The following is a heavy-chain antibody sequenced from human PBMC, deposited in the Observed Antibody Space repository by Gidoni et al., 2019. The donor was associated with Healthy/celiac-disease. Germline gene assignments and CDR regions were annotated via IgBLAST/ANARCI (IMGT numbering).Heavy chain of an antibody. J-gene: IGHJ5*02. Sequence: EVQLVESGGGLCQPGGSLRLTCSAAGFTCSSYAMHWVRQAPGKGLEYVSALSSNGGSTYYADSVKGRFTISRDNSKNTLYLQMSSLRAEDTAVYYCVKSSISGFGELLQSWGQGTLVTVSS. CDR3: VKSSISGFGELLQS. V-gene: IGHV3-64D*09. CDR1: GFTCSSYA. D-gene: IGHD3-10*01. CDR2: LSSNGGST.